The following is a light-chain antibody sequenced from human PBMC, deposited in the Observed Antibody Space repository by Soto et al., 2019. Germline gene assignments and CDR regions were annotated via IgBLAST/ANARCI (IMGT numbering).Light chain of an antibody. Sequence: QSVLTQPPSASGTPGQRVTISASGSSSNIGSNTVSWYQQLPGTAPKLLIYDNDERPSGVPVRFSGSKSGSSASLATSGLQSDDEADYYCATWDDSRNAYVFGPGTKVTVL. V-gene: IGLV1-44*01. J-gene: IGLJ1*01. CDR2: DND. CDR3: ATWDDSRNAYV. CDR1: SSNIGSNT.